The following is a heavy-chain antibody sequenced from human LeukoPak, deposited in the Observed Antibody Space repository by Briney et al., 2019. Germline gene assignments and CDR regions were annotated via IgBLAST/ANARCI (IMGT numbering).Heavy chain of an antibody. CDR2: IYSSGTT. D-gene: IGHD3-22*01. CDR3: ARFPQWGHDSSGAFDI. CDR1: GFTVSSNY. V-gene: IGHV3-53*01. Sequence: GGSLRLSCAASGFTVSSNYMTWLRQAPGQGLEWVSDIYSSGTTFYAESVKGRFTVSRDNSKNTLYLQMNSLRVEDTAVYYCARFPQWGHDSSGAFDIWGQGTMVTVSS. J-gene: IGHJ3*02.